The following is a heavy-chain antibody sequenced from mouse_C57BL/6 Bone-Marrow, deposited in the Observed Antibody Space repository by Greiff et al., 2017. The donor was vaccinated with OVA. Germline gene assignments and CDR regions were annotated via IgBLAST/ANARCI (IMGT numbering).Heavy chain of an antibody. D-gene: IGHD2-4*01. J-gene: IGHJ1*03. CDR3: ARYDYSWYFDV. Sequence: EVKLQESGPGLVKPSQTVFLTCTVSGISITTGNYRWSWIRQFPGNKLEWIGYIYYSGTITYNPSLTSRTTITRDTPKNQFFLEMNSLTAEDTATYYCARYDYSWYFDVWSTGTTVTVSS. V-gene: IGHV3-5*01. CDR2: IYYSGTI. CDR1: GISITTGNYR.